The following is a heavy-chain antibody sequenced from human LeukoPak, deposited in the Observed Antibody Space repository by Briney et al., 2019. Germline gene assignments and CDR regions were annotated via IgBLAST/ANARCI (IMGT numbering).Heavy chain of an antibody. CDR2: ISSSSSYI. V-gene: IGHV3-21*01. CDR1: GFTFSSYS. Sequence: PGGSLRLSCAASGFTFSSYSMNWVRQAPGKGLEWVSSISSSSSYIYYADSVKGRFTISRDNAKNSLYLQMNSLRAEDTAVYYCARENWGSISIRLVDYWGQGTLVTVSS. CDR3: ARENWGSISIRLVDY. D-gene: IGHD3-3*02. J-gene: IGHJ4*02.